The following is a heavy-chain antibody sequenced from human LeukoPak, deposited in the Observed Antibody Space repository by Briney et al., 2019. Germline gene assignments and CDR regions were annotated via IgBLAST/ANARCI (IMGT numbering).Heavy chain of an antibody. CDR1: GGSISSYY. Sequence: SETLSLTCTVSGGSISSYYWSWIRQPPGKGLEWIGYIYTSGSTNYNPSLKSRVTISVDTSKNQFSLKLSSVTAADTAVYYCARAFLASSSWYEHYYYYMDVWGKGTTVTVSS. CDR2: IYTSGST. CDR3: ARAFLASSSWYEHYYYYMDV. D-gene: IGHD6-13*01. V-gene: IGHV4-4*09. J-gene: IGHJ6*03.